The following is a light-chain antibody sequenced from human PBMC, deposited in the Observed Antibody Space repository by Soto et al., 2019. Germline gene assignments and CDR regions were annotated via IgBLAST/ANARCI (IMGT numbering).Light chain of an antibody. CDR2: AAS. CDR3: QQFNSYPLT. V-gene: IGKV1-9*01. J-gene: IGKJ4*01. Sequence: DVQLTQSPSFLSASVGDRVSITCRASQGVGTYLAWYQQKPGKAPNLLIYAASTLHSGVPSKFSGSGSGTEFTLTISSLQPEDFGTYYCQQFNSYPLTFGGGTKVEIK. CDR1: QGVGTY.